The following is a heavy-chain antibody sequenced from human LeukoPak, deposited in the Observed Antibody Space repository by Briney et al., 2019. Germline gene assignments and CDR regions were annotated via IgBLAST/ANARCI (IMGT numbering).Heavy chain of an antibody. J-gene: IGHJ5*02. CDR1: GYTFTSYD. V-gene: IGHV1-69*13. CDR2: IIPIFGTA. D-gene: IGHD5/OR15-5a*01. CDR3: ATFRRRFSLAEKYNWLDP. Sequence: GASVKVSCKASGYTFTSYDINWVRQATGQGLEWMGGIIPIFGTANYAQKFQGRVTITADEATSTAYMELSSLRSEDTAVYYCATFRRRFSLAEKYNWLDPWGQGTLVTVSS.